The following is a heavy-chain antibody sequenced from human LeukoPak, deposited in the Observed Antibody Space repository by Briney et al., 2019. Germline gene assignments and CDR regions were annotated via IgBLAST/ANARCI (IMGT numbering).Heavy chain of an antibody. D-gene: IGHD3-16*01. V-gene: IGHV3-33*08. Sequence: GGSLRLSCAASGFTVSSNYMSWVRQAPGKGLEWVAVIWYDGSNKYYADSVKGRFTISRDNSKNTLYLQMNSLRAEDTAVYYCARVKGPRWGAQQTLIDYWGQGTLVTVSS. J-gene: IGHJ4*02. CDR1: GFTVSSNY. CDR3: ARVKGPRWGAQQTLIDY. CDR2: IWYDGSNK.